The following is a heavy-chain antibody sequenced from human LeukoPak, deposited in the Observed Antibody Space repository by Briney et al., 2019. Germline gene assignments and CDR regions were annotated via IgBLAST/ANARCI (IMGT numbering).Heavy chain of an antibody. V-gene: IGHV3-74*01. Sequence: PGGSLRLSCVASGFTFSSFWMHWVRQAPGKGLVWVSRIKSDGSSTSYADSVKGRFSISRDNAKNTLYLQMTSLRVDDTAVYYCARGPDSYDITGALHIWGQGTMVTVSS. CDR3: ARGPDSYDITGALHI. CDR2: IKSDGSST. CDR1: GFTFSSFW. J-gene: IGHJ3*02. D-gene: IGHD3-22*01.